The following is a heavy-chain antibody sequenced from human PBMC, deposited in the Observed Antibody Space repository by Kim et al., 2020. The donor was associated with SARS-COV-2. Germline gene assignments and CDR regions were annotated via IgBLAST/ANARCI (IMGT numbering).Heavy chain of an antibody. J-gene: IGHJ6*01. CDR2: INHSGST. CDR1: GGSFSGYY. Sequence: SETLSLTCAVYGGSFSGYYWSWIRQPPGKGLEWIGEINHSGSTNYNPSLKSRVTISVDTSKNQLSLQLSSVTAADTAVYYCARGRVVPAAGGDSYYYYG. V-gene: IGHV4-34*01. CDR3: ARGRVVPAAGGDSYYYYG. D-gene: IGHD2-2*01.